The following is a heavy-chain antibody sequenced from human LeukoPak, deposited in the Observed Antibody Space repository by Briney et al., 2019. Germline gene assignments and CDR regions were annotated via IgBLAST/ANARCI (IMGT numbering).Heavy chain of an antibody. J-gene: IGHJ6*03. V-gene: IGHV4-30-4*01. CDR2: IYYSGST. CDR1: GGSISSGDYY. CDR3: AREEDYYYMDV. Sequence: KASETLSLTCTVSGGSISSGDYYWSWIRQPPGKGLEWIGYIYYSGSTYYNPSLKSRVTISVDTSKNQFSLKLSSVTAADTAVYYCAREEDYYYMDVWGKGTTVTVSS.